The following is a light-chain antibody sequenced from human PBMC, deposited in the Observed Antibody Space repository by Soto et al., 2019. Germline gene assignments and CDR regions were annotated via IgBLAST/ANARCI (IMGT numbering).Light chain of an antibody. CDR2: DAS. Sequence: DIQMTQSPSTLSASVGDRVTITCRASQSISSWLAWYQQKPGKAPKVLIFDASSLESGVPSRFSGSGSATEFTLTISSLQPEDFATYYCQQSYSMPLTFGGGTKVDIK. V-gene: IGKV1-5*01. J-gene: IGKJ4*01. CDR3: QQSYSMPLT. CDR1: QSISSW.